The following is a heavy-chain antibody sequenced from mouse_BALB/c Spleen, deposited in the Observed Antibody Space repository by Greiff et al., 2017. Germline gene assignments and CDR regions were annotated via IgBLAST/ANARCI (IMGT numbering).Heavy chain of an antibody. CDR2: INSGGST. Sequence: EVQLVESGGGLVKPGGSLTLSCAASGFTFSSYAMSWVRQTPGKRLEWVASINSGGSTYYPDRVKGRFTISRDNTRDILYMQMSSLRSESTAKYYCARDWPYAMDYWGQGTSVTVSS. J-gene: IGHJ4*01. V-gene: IGHV5-6-5*01. CDR1: GFTFSSYA. CDR3: ARDWPYAMDY.